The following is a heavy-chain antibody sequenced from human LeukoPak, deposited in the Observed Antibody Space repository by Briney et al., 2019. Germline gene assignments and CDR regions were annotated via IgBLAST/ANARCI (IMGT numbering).Heavy chain of an antibody. D-gene: IGHD3-9*01. CDR2: ISGSGGAI. CDR1: GLIFRSYA. Sequence: PGGSLRLSCAASGLIFRSYAMSWVRQAPGKGLEWVSAISGSGGAIDYADSVKGRFTTSRDNSKNTMDLQMNSLRADDTAVYYCAKDLYYDLLMGTFDHWGQGTLVTVSS. J-gene: IGHJ4*02. CDR3: AKDLYYDLLMGTFDH. V-gene: IGHV3-23*01.